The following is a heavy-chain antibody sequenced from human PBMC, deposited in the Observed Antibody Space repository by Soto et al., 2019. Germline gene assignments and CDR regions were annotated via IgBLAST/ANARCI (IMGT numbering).Heavy chain of an antibody. J-gene: IGHJ6*02. CDR2: IKQDGSEK. D-gene: IGHD2-2*01. V-gene: IGHV3-7*03. CDR3: AGVVPAAPYGMDV. Sequence: EVQLVESGGGLVQPGGSLRLSCAASGFTFSSYWMSWVRQAPGKGLEWVANIKQDGSEKYYVDSVKGRFTISRDNAKNALYLQMNSLRAEDTAVYYCAGVVPAAPYGMDVWGQGTTVTVSS. CDR1: GFTFSSYW.